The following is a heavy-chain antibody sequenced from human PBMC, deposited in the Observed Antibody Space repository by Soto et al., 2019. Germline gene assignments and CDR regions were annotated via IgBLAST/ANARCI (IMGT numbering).Heavy chain of an antibody. D-gene: IGHD1-1*01. V-gene: IGHV4-4*02. CDR2: IYHSGST. Sequence: QVQLQESGPGLVKPSGTLSLTCAVSGGSISSSNWWSWVRQPPGKGLEWIGEIYHSGSTNYNPSLKSRITRSVDKAKNPVYLSLTSVRAGDTAVYYCPRNPPRYNLNDEKWFDPWGQGTLLTVSS. J-gene: IGHJ5*02. CDR3: PRNPPRYNLNDEKWFDP. CDR1: GGSISSSNW.